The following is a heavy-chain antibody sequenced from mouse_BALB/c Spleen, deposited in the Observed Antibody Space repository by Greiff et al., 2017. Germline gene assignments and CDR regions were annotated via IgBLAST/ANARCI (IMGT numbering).Heavy chain of an antibody. CDR1: GYTFTSYW. CDR3: AALITTVVAPYAMDY. Sequence: VHLVESGAELARPGASVKLSCKASGYTFTSYWMQWVKQRPGQGLEWIGAIYPGDGDTRYTQKFKGKATLTADKSSSTAYMQLSSLASEDSAVYYCAALITTVVAPYAMDYWGQGTSVTVSS. D-gene: IGHD1-1*01. CDR2: IYPGDGDT. V-gene: IGHV1-87*01. J-gene: IGHJ4*01.